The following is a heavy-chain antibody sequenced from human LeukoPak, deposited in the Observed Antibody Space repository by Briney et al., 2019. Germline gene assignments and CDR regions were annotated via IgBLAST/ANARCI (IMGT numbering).Heavy chain of an antibody. V-gene: IGHV4-59*01. CDR1: GGSISSYY. CDR3: ARARIQNYYYYYMDV. J-gene: IGHJ6*03. CDR2: IYYSGST. Sequence: SETLSLTCTVSGGSISSYYWSWIRQPPGKGLEWIGYIYYSGSTNYNPSLKSRVTISVDTSKNQFSLKLSSVTAAETAVYYCARARIQNYYYYYMDVWGKGTTVTISS.